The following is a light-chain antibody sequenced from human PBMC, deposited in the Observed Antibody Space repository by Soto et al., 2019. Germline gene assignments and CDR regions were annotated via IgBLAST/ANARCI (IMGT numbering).Light chain of an antibody. CDR3: GTWDNSLGAGV. CDR2: DNT. V-gene: IGLV1-51*01. J-gene: IGLJ2*01. CDR1: TSNIGSNF. Sequence: QSVLTQPPSVSAAPGQTVTISCSGRTSNIGSNFVCWYQQLPGTAPKLLIYDNTKRPSGIPDRFSGSKSGTSATLGITGLQTGDDADYYCGTWDNSLGAGVFGGGPKLTVL.